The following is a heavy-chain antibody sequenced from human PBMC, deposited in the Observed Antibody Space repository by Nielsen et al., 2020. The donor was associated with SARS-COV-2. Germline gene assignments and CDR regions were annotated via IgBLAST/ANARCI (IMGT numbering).Heavy chain of an antibody. CDR1: GFTFDDYA. D-gene: IGHD3-10*01. V-gene: IGHV3-9*01. CDR2: ISWNSGLI. J-gene: IGHJ5*02. CDR3: AKEGPFGP. Sequence: SLKISCAASGFTFDDYAMHWVRQAPGKGLEWVSGISWNSGLIGYADSVKGRFTISRDNGKNSLYLQMNSLRPEDTALYYCAKEGPFGPWGQGTLVTVSS.